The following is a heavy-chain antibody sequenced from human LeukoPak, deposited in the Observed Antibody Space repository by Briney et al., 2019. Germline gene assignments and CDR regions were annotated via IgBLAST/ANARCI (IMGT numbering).Heavy chain of an antibody. V-gene: IGHV4-30-4*01. CDR2: IYYSGST. CDR1: GGSISSGDYY. Sequence: SETLSLTCTVSGGSISSGDYYWSWIRQPPGKGLEWIGYIYYSGSTYYNPSLKRRVTISVDTSKNQFSLKLSSVTAADTAVYYCARVSSGYFSTHVDYWGQGTLVTVSS. CDR3: ARVSSGYFSTHVDY. D-gene: IGHD3-22*01. J-gene: IGHJ4*02.